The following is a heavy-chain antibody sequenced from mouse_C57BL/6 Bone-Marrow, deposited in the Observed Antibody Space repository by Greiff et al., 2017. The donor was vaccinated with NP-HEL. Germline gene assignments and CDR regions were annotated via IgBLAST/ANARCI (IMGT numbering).Heavy chain of an antibody. CDR2: IHPNSAST. J-gene: IGHJ2*01. CDR1: GYTFTSYW. V-gene: IGHV1-64*01. Sequence: QVQLQQPGAELVKPGASVKLSCKASGYTFTSYWMHWVKQRPGQGLEWIGMIHPNSASTNYNEKFKSKATLTVDKSSSTAYMQLSSLTSEDSAVYYCARVYYDRGYYWGQGTTLTVSS. D-gene: IGHD1-1*01. CDR3: ARVYYDRGYY.